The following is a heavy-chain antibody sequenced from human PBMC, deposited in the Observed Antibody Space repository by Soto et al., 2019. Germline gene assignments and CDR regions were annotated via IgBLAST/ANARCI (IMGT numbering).Heavy chain of an antibody. V-gene: IGHV4-59*02. CDR2: INNNGNT. J-gene: IGHJ4*02. CDR1: GGSVGGYH. D-gene: IGHD3-10*01. Sequence: SETLSLTCNVSGGSVGGYHWSWIRQPPGKGLEWIGYINNNGNTDYNPSLESRVTISVDTSKNQISLNLTSVTAADTAVYYCARGYGSGSYYNPLPYWAQGTLVTVS. CDR3: ARGYGSGSYYNPLPY.